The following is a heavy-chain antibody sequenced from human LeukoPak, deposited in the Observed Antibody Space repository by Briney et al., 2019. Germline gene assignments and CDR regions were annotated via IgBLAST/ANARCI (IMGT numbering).Heavy chain of an antibody. J-gene: IGHJ6*03. CDR3: AKDSVDIVDPSGAARYYMDV. CDR1: GFTFSSYA. D-gene: IGHD5-12*01. CDR2: ISYDGSNK. V-gene: IGHV3-30*07. Sequence: GRSLRLSCAASGFTFSSYAMHWVRQAPGKGLEWVAVISYDGSNKYYADSVKGRFTISRDNSKNTLYLQMNSLRAEDTAVYYCAKDSVDIVDPSGAARYYMDVWGKGTTVTVSS.